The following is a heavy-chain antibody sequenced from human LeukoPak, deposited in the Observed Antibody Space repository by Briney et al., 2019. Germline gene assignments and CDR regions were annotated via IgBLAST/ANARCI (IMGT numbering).Heavy chain of an antibody. D-gene: IGHD4-11*01. Sequence: ASVKVSCKASGYTFTGYYMHWVRQAPGQGLEWMGWVNPNSGGTNYAQKFQGRVTMTRDTSISTAYMELSRLRSDDTAVYYCATGTTENYYYYYMDVWGKGTTVTVSS. CDR2: VNPNSGGT. J-gene: IGHJ6*03. CDR1: GYTFTGYY. V-gene: IGHV1-2*02. CDR3: ATGTTENYYYYYMDV.